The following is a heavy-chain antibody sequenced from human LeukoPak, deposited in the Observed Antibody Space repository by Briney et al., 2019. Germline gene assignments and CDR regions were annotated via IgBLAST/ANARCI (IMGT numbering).Heavy chain of an antibody. D-gene: IGHD3-22*01. J-gene: IGHJ4*02. CDR1: GYTFTSNY. CDR2: INPSGGST. V-gene: IGHV1-46*01. CDR3: ARDREYDSSGYYSGYDY. Sequence: GASVKVSCKASGYTFTSNYMHWVRQAPGQGLEWMGIINPSGGSTTYAQKFQGRVTMTRDTSTSTVYMELSSLRSEDTAVYYCARDREYDSSGYYSGYDYWGQGTLVTVS.